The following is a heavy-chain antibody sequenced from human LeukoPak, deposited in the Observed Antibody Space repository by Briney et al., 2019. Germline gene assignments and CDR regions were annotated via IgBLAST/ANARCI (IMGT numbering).Heavy chain of an antibody. CDR3: AREIHLDY. CDR1: GFTFSSYT. J-gene: IGHJ4*02. CDR2: ISSSSYI. V-gene: IGHV3-21*01. Sequence: GGSLRLSCAASGFTFSSYTMNWVRQAPGRGLEWVSSISSSSYIYYADSVKGRFTISRDNAKNSLYLQMYSLRAEDTAVYYCAREIHLDYWGQGTLVTVSS.